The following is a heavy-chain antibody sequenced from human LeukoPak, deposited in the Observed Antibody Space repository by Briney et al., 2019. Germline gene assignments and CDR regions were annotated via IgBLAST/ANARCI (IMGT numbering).Heavy chain of an antibody. D-gene: IGHD6-25*01. V-gene: IGHV4-39*07. CDR2: IYYSGST. Sequence: SETLSLTCTVSGGSISSSSYYWGWIRQPPGKGLEWIGSIYYSGSTYYNPSLKSRVTISVDTSKNQFSLKLSSVTAADTAVYYSARDPLTQSGIDYWGQGTLVTVSS. CDR1: GGSISSSSYY. CDR3: ARDPLTQSGIDY. J-gene: IGHJ4*02.